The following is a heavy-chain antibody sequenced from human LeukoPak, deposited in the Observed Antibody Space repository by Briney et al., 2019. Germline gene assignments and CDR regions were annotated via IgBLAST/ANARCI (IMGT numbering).Heavy chain of an antibody. Sequence: ASVKVSCAASGYTFTGYYMHWVRQAPGQGLEWMGWTNPNSGGTNYAQKFQGRVTMTRDTSISTAYMELSRLRSDDTAVYYCARASRARYCSSTSCHIGELPRLFGYWGQGTLVTVSS. V-gene: IGHV1-2*02. J-gene: IGHJ4*02. CDR1: GYTFTGYY. CDR2: TNPNSGGT. CDR3: ARASRARYCSSTSCHIGELPRLFGY. D-gene: IGHD2-2*02.